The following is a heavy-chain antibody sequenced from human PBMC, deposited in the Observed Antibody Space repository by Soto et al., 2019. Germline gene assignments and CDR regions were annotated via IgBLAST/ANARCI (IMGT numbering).Heavy chain of an antibody. J-gene: IGHJ4*02. Sequence: GGSLRLSCAASGFTFSTYAMSWVRQTPGKGLEWVSAISGSADTTYYVDSVRGRFTISRDNSKNTLYLQMNNLRAEDTAVYYCAKNPGYYYDSTGYHFDYWGQGTLVTVSS. CDR1: GFTFSTYA. CDR2: ISGSADTT. V-gene: IGHV3-23*01. D-gene: IGHD3-22*01. CDR3: AKNPGYYYDSTGYHFDY.